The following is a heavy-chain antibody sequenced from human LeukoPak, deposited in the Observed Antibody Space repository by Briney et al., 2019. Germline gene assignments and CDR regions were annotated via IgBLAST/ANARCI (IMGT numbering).Heavy chain of an antibody. CDR1: GFTFSSYA. CDR3: AKDRGVQAANGAYFDY. D-gene: IGHD2-2*01. Sequence: GGSLRLSCATSGFTFSSYAMSWVRQAPGKGLEWVSAISGSGDITYYADSVKGRFTISRDNSRTTLYLQLNSLRAEDTAVYYCAKDRGVQAANGAYFDYWGQRTLVTVSS. J-gene: IGHJ4*02. CDR2: ISGSGDIT. V-gene: IGHV3-23*01.